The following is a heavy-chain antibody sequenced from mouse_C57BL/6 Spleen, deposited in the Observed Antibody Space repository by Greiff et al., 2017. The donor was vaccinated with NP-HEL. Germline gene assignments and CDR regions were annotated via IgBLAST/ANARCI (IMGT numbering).Heavy chain of an antibody. CDR1: GFSLTSYG. J-gene: IGHJ2*01. D-gene: IGHD4-1*01. CDR3: ARETKLGPVDY. V-gene: IGHV2-2*01. Sequence: VQLKESGPGLVQPSQSLSITCTVSGFSLTSYGVHWVRQSPGKGLEWLGVIWSGGSTDYNAAFISRLSISKDNSKSQVFFKMNSLQADDTAIYYCARETKLGPVDYWGQGTTLTVSS. CDR2: IWSGGST.